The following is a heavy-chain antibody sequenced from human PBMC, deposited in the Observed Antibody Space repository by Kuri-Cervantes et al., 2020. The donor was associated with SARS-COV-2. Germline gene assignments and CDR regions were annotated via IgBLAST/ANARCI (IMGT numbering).Heavy chain of an antibody. D-gene: IGHD6-13*01. V-gene: IGHV1-2*02. CDR2: INPNSGGT. Sequence: ASVKVSCKASGYTFTGYYMHWVRQAPGQGLEWVGWINPNSGGTNYAQKFQGRVTMTRDTSISTAYMELRRLTSDDTATYYCARDLLAAAVVGSWLDPWGQGTLVTVSS. J-gene: IGHJ5*02. CDR1: GYTFTGYY. CDR3: ARDLLAAAVVGSWLDP.